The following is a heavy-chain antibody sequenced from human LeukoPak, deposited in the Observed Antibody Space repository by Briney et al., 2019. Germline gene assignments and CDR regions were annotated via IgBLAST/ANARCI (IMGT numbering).Heavy chain of an antibody. V-gene: IGHV1-24*01. Sequence: ASVKVSCKVSGYTLTELSMHWVRQAPRRGLEWMGGFDPEDGETIYAQKFQGRVTMTEDTSTDTAYMELSSLRSEDTAVYYCATDRPQYSGYDGVYFQHWGQGTLVTVSS. CDR2: FDPEDGET. CDR1: GYTLTELS. J-gene: IGHJ1*01. CDR3: ATDRPQYSGYDGVYFQH. D-gene: IGHD5-12*01.